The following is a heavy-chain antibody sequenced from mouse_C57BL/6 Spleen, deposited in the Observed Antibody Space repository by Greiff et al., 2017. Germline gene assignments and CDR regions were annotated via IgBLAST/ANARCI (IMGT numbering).Heavy chain of an antibody. J-gene: IGHJ3*01. Sequence: EVKLMESGGGLVKPGGSLKLSCAASGFTFSDYGMHWVRQAPEKGLEWVAYISSGSSTIYYADTVKGRFTISRDNAKNTLFLQMTSLRSEDTAMYYCAGGGFAYWGQGTLVTVSA. CDR1: GFTFSDYG. V-gene: IGHV5-17*01. CDR2: ISSGSSTI. CDR3: AGGGFAY.